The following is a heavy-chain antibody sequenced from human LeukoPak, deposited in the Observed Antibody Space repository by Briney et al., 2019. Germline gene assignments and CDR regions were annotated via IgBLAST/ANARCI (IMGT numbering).Heavy chain of an antibody. CDR3: TRTGNIAVAGDY. CDR1: GFTFRSSW. Sequence: GGSLRLSCAASGFTFRSSWMHWVRQAPGKGPEWVSRIKSDGSSEGYAEPVKGRFTISRDNTKNTLYLQMNSLGAEDTAVYYCTRTGNIAVAGDYWGQGTLVTVSS. CDR2: IKSDGSSE. J-gene: IGHJ4*02. V-gene: IGHV3-74*01. D-gene: IGHD6-19*01.